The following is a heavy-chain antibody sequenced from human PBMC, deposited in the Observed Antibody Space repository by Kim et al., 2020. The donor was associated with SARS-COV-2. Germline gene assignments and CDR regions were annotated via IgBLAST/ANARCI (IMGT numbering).Heavy chain of an antibody. D-gene: IGHD6-6*01. Sequence: NSNPTIKSRVTISVDTSKNQFSLKLSSVTAADTAVYYCARDIAARYYFDYWGQGTLVTVSS. J-gene: IGHJ4*02. CDR3: ARDIAARYYFDY. V-gene: IGHV4-34*01.